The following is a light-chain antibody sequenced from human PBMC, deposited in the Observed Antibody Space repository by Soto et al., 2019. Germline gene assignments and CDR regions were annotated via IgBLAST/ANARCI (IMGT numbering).Light chain of an antibody. J-gene: IGKJ1*01. CDR1: QSISSW. CDR2: DAS. CDR3: QHYDSSSRT. V-gene: IGKV1-5*01. Sequence: DIQMTQSPSTLSASVGDRVTITCRASQSISSWLAWYQQKLGRAPRLLIYDASSLERGVPSRCSGRGYGTEFPLTISLQPHDYFPTYYCQHYDSSSRTFGRGTKVEIK.